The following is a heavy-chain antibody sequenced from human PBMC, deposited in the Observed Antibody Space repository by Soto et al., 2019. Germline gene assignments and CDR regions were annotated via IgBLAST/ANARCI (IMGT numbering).Heavy chain of an antibody. J-gene: IGHJ6*02. CDR2: IYPGDSDT. CDR1: GYSFTSYW. V-gene: IGHV5-51*01. D-gene: IGHD2-15*01. Sequence: GESLKISCKGSGYSFTSYWIGWVRQMPGKGLKWMGIIYPGDSDTRYSPSFQGQVTISADKSISTAYLQWSSLKASDTAMCYCARSYCSGGSCYSNYYYYYGMDVWGQGTTVTVSS. CDR3: ARSYCSGGSCYSNYYYYYGMDV.